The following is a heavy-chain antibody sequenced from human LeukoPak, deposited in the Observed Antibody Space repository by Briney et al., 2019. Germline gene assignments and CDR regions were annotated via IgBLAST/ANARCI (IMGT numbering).Heavy chain of an antibody. CDR1: GGSISSSYSY. D-gene: IGHD2-8*01. V-gene: IGHV4-61*05. Sequence: SETLSLTCTVSGGSISSSYSYWGWIRQPPGKGLEWIGYIYYSGSTNYNPSLKSRVTISVDTSKNQFSLKLSSVTAADTAVYYCARGGGVGYYYYYMDVWGKGTTVTISS. CDR3: ARGGGVGYYYYYMDV. J-gene: IGHJ6*03. CDR2: IYYSGST.